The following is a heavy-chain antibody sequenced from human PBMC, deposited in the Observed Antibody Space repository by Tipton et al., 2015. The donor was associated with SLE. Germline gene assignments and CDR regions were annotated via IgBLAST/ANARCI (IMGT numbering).Heavy chain of an antibody. CDR3: ARDVGAAGENDSYHMGV. CDR1: GGSISSGDYS. CDR2: IQHSGFT. J-gene: IGHJ6*03. V-gene: IGHV4-30-2*01. D-gene: IGHD1-26*01. Sequence: LRLSCAVSGGSISSGDYSWSWIRQPPGKGLEWLGYIQHSGFTYNSPSLRSRVTISIVRSKNQFSLRLSSVTAADTAVYDCARDVGAAGENDSYHMGVWGIGIAVSVS.